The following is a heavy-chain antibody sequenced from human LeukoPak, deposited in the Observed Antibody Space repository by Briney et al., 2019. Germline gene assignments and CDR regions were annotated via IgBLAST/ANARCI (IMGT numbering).Heavy chain of an antibody. CDR1: GFTFSSYA. CDR2: ISGSGGST. J-gene: IGHJ6*03. Sequence: GGSLRLSCAASGFTFSSYAMSWVRQAPGKGLEWVSAISGSGGSTYYADSVKGRFTISRDNSKNTLYLQMNSLRAEDTAVYYCAKSARPTYYYYYYYMDVWGKGTTVTVSS. D-gene: IGHD6-6*01. CDR3: AKSARPTYYYYYYYMDV. V-gene: IGHV3-23*01.